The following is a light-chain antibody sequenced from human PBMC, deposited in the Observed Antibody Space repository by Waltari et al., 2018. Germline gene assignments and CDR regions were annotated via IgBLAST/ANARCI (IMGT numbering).Light chain of an antibody. J-gene: IGKJ1*01. CDR1: QSVTRAL. V-gene: IGKV3-20*01. Sequence: EILLTQSPGTLSLSPGERATLSCRASQSVTRALAWYQQKPVQAPRLLIYGASNRATGIPDRFSGSGSGTDFSLTISRLEPEEFAVYYCQHYVRLPATFGQGTKVEIK. CDR2: GAS. CDR3: QHYVRLPAT.